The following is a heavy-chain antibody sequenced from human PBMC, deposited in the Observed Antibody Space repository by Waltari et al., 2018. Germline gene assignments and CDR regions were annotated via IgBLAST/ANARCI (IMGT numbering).Heavy chain of an antibody. Sequence: QVQLRESGPGVVKPLETLSLNCAVSGGSINTGYYSPWNWIRQPPGKGLEWIGFFQERGNPKSNPSLKVRVAISIDTSKNQYSLRLTSVTVADTATYYCARGQWGAAGTQEWYYFDLWGRGTLVTVSS. CDR3: ARGQWGAAGTQEWYYFDL. D-gene: IGHD3-3*01. V-gene: IGHV4-61*01. CDR2: FQERGNP. CDR1: GGSINTGYYS. J-gene: IGHJ2*01.